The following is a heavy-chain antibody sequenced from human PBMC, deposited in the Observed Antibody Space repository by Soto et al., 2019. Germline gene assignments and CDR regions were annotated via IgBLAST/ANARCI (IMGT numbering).Heavy chain of an antibody. D-gene: IGHD5-12*01. CDR2: IIPIFGTA. CDR1: GGTFSSYA. V-gene: IGHV1-69*12. J-gene: IGHJ6*01. CDR3: ARDSVRRRRDGYNNYYYYGMDV. Sequence: QVQLVQSGAEVKKPGSSVKVSCKASGGTFSSYAISWVRQAPGQGLEWMGGIIPIFGTANYAQKFQGRVTITEDESTSTDDMELSSLRSEDTAVYYCARDSVRRRRDGYNNYYYYGMDVWGQGTTVTVSS.